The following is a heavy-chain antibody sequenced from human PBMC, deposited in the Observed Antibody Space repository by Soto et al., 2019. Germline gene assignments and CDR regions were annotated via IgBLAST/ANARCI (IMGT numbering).Heavy chain of an antibody. Sequence: ASVKVSCKASGYTFTSYAMHWVRQAPGQRLEWMGWINAGNGNTKYSQKFQGRVTITRDTSASTAYMELSSLRSEDTAVYYCARTTEFYTAMVITFDYWGQGTLVTVSS. CDR1: GYTFTSYA. CDR2: INAGNGNT. J-gene: IGHJ4*02. D-gene: IGHD5-18*01. CDR3: ARTTEFYTAMVITFDY. V-gene: IGHV1-3*01.